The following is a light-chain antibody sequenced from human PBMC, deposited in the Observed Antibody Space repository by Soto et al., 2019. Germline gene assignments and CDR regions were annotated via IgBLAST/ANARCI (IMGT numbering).Light chain of an antibody. Sequence: QSALTQPASVSGSPGQSITISCTGTSSDVGGYNYVSWYQPHPGKYPKLMIYEVSNRPSGVSNRFSGSKSGNTASLTISGLQAEDEADYYCSSYTSSSTLEVFGGGTKVTVL. V-gene: IGLV2-14*01. CDR2: EVS. CDR1: SSDVGGYNY. J-gene: IGLJ2*01. CDR3: SSYTSSSTLEV.